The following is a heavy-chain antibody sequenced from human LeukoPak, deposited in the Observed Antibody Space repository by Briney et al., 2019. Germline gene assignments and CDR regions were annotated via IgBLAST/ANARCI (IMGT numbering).Heavy chain of an antibody. CDR3: ARGPGSGWYY. Sequence: PSETLSLTCAVYGGSFSGYYWSWIRQPPGKGLEWIGEINHSGGTNYNPSLKSRVTISVDTSKNQFSLKLSSVTAADTAVYYCARGPGSGWYYWGQGTLVTVSS. D-gene: IGHD6-19*01. V-gene: IGHV4-34*01. J-gene: IGHJ4*02. CDR2: INHSGGT. CDR1: GGSFSGYY.